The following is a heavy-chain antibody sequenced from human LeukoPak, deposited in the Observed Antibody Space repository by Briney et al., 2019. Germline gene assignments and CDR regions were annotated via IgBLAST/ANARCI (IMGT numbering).Heavy chain of an antibody. Sequence: GGFLRLSCAASGFTFSSYSMNWVRQAPGKGLEWVSYISSSSSTIYYADSVKGRFTISRDNAKNSLYLQMNSLRAEDTAVYYCAREGRIAAAGTISYYYGMDVWGQGPTVTVSS. D-gene: IGHD6-13*01. CDR3: AREGRIAAAGTISYYYGMDV. V-gene: IGHV3-48*04. CDR2: ISSSSSTI. J-gene: IGHJ6*02. CDR1: GFTFSSYS.